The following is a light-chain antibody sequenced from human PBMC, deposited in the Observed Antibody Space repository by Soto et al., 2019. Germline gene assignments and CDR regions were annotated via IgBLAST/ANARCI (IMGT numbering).Light chain of an antibody. CDR1: QSISSW. Sequence: DIQMTQSPSTLSASVGDSVTITCRASQSISSWLAWFQQKPGKATKLLISDASSLASGVPSRFSGRGSGTECTLTISSLQPDEFATDDCKKHNSSPWTVGHGTKVAI. J-gene: IGKJ1*01. V-gene: IGKV1-5*01. CDR2: DAS. CDR3: KKHNSSPWT.